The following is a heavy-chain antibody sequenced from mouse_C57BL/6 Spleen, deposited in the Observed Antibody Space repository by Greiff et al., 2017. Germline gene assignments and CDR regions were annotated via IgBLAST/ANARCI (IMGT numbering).Heavy chain of an antibody. CDR3: ARSGGYGSSERAMDD. CDR1: GYSFTGYF. Sequence: VQLQQSGPELVKPGDSVKISCTASGYSFTGYFMNWVMQSHGKSLEWIGRIKPYNGDTFYNQRFKGKATLTVDKSSSTAHLELRSLTAEDSAAYYCARSGGYGSSERAMDDWGQGTSVTVSS. D-gene: IGHD1-1*01. J-gene: IGHJ4*01. CDR2: IKPYNGDT. V-gene: IGHV1-20*01.